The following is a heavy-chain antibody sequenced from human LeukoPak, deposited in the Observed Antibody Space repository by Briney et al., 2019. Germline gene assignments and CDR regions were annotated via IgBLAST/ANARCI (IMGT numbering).Heavy chain of an antibody. V-gene: IGHV3-7*01. J-gene: IGHJ3*02. Sequence: GGSLRLSCVVSGFTYSRYWMTWFRPAPGKGLGWVANIKQDGSQKNYLDSVKGRFTISRDNAKKSLYLQMNSLRGEDTAVYFCARGGTYDIWGQGTRVTVSS. CDR2: IKQDGSQK. CDR3: ARGGTYDI. CDR1: GFTYSRYW.